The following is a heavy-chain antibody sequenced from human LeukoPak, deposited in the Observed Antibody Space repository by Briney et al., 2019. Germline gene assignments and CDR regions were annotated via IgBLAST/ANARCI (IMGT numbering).Heavy chain of an antibody. V-gene: IGHV1-69*01. CDR2: IIPIFGTA. D-gene: IGHD2-2*01. CDR1: SGTFSSYA. CDR3: AGDRRGRYCSSIRCYLGCFDP. Sequence: GSSVTVSCKASSGTFSSYAISWVRQAPGQGLEWMGGIIPIFGTANYAQKFQGRVKITADESTSTAYMELSSLRSDDTAVSFCAGDRRGRYCSSIRCYLGCFDPWGQGTLVTVSS. J-gene: IGHJ5*02.